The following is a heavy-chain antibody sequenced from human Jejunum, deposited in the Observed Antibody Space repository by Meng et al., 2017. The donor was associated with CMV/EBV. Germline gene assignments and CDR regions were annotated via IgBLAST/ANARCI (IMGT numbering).Heavy chain of an antibody. CDR1: FTFSSYW. CDR3: ARIVAYGNAHYGMDV. D-gene: IGHD2-21*01. CDR2: VNQDGPAT. V-gene: IGHV3-7*01. J-gene: IGHJ6*02. Sequence: FTFSSYWMTWVRQAPGSGLEWVANVNQDGPATYYVDSVRGRFTISRDNAKNSLYLQMNNLRVEDTAVYSCARIVAYGNAHYGMDVWGQGTTVTVSS.